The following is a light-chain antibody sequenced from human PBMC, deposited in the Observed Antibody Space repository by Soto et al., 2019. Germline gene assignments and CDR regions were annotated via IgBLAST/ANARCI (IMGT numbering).Light chain of an antibody. Sequence: DIQMTQSPSSLPASVGDRVTITCRASQSISRILNWYQQKPGKAPQLLIYAASNLESGVPSRFSGGGSGTGFRLTISSLEPEDFATYYCQQSYSIPFTFGQGTKVDIK. V-gene: IGKV1-39*01. CDR2: AAS. CDR1: QSISRI. CDR3: QQSYSIPFT. J-gene: IGKJ2*01.